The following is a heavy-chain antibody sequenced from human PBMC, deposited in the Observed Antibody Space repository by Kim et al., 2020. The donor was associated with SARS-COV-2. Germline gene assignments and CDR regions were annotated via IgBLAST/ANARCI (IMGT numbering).Heavy chain of an antibody. V-gene: IGHV3-9*01. J-gene: IGHJ5*02. D-gene: IGHD6-19*01. CDR2: ISWNSGSI. Sequence: GGSLRLSCAASGFTFGDYAMHWVRQAPGKGLEWVSGISWNSGSIGYADSVKGRFTISRDNAKNSLYLQMNSLRAEDTALYYCAKDKSSGWGGGSLNWFDPWGQGTLVTVSS. CDR3: AKDKSSGWGGGSLNWFDP. CDR1: GFTFGDYA.